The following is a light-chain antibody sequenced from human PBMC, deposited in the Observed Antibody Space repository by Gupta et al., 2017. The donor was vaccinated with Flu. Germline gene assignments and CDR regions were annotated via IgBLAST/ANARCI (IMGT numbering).Light chain of an antibody. Sequence: GTSSDVGGYNYVSWYQQHPGKAPKLMIYDVTNRPSGVSNRFSGSTSGNTASLTISGLQAEDEADYYCSSYTGSSTYVFGTGTKVSVL. J-gene: IGLJ1*01. V-gene: IGLV2-14*04. CDR3: SSYTGSSTYV. CDR1: SSDVGGYNY. CDR2: DVT.